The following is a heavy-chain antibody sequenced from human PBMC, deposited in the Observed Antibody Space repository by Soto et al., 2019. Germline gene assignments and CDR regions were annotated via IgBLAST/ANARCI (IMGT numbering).Heavy chain of an antibody. CDR1: GDTFSDYY. CDR2: VNPSGGHT. V-gene: IGHV1-46*01. D-gene: IGHD2-21*02. J-gene: IGHJ4*02. Sequence: QVQLMQSGAEVKKPGASVKVSCMASGDTFSDYYIHWVRQAPGQGLEWMGTVNPSGGHTTYSQHFLGRVTMTRDTSTSTLHMELTSLTSEDTAVYYCARGGHVVVVTAALDYWGQGTLVTVSS. CDR3: ARGGHVVVVTAALDY.